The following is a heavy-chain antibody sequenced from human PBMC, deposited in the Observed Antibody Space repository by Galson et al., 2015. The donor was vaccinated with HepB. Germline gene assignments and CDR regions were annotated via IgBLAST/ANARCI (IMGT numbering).Heavy chain of an antibody. CDR2: ISSTGTTM. J-gene: IGHJ2*01. CDR3: ARVYFGSGSSSAYWYFDL. Sequence: SLRLSCAASGFTFRDYYMNWVRQAPGKGLESVSYISSTGTTMYYADSAKGRFTISRDNAQNSLYLQMNSLRDEDTAVYYCARVYFGSGSSSAYWYFDLWGRGALVTVSS. CDR1: GFTFRDYY. V-gene: IGHV3-11*04. D-gene: IGHD3-10*01.